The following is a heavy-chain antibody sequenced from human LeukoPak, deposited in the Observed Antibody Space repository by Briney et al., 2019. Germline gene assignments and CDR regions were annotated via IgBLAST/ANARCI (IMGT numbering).Heavy chain of an antibody. J-gene: IGHJ6*02. V-gene: IGHV3-30-3*01. CDR3: ARDRVPVDYYYYGMDV. Sequence: GRSLRLSCAASGFTFSSYAMHWVRQAPGKGLEWVAVISYDGSNKYYADSVKGRFTISRDNSKNTLYLQMNSLRAEDAAVYYCARDRVPVDYYYYGMDVWGQGTTVTVSS. CDR2: ISYDGSNK. CDR1: GFTFSSYA.